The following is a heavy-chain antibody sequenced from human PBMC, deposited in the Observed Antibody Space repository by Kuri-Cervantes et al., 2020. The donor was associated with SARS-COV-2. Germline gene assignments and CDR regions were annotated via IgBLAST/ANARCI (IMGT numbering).Heavy chain of an antibody. V-gene: IGHV3-23*01. CDR1: GFTFSTFG. CDR2: ISGSGGST. D-gene: IGHD3-10*01. CDR3: AKEGFFYGSGRHFDY. Sequence: GESLKISCAASGFTFSTFGMHWVRQAPGKGLEWVSAISGSGGSTYYADSVKGRFTISRDNSKNTLYLQMNSLRAEDTAVYYCAKEGFFYGSGRHFDYWGQGTLVTVSS. J-gene: IGHJ4*02.